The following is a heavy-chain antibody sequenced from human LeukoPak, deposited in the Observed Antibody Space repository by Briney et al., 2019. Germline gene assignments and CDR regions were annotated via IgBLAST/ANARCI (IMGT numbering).Heavy chain of an antibody. CDR3: ARDLFWDGDSGAYWYFDL. CDR1: GFTFSDYS. D-gene: IGHD4-17*01. J-gene: IGHJ2*01. Sequence: GGSLRLSCAASGFTFSDYSMNWVRQAPGKGLEWVSSISGDSNYIYYADSVKGRFTISRDNAKNSLYLQMNSLRAEDTAVYYCARDLFWDGDSGAYWYFDLWGRGTLVTVSS. V-gene: IGHV3-21*01. CDR2: ISGDSNYI.